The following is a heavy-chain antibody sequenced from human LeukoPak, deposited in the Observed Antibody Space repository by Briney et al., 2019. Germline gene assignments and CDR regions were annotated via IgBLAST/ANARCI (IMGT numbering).Heavy chain of an antibody. Sequence: SETLSLTCTVSGGSVSSYYWNWIRQPPGKGLEWIGYVDYSGGTNYNPSAKSRVTISLDTSKNQFSLKLRSVTAADTAVYYCARDAYRTFDYWGQGTLVTVSS. J-gene: IGHJ4*02. V-gene: IGHV4-59*02. D-gene: IGHD3-16*02. CDR2: VDYSGGT. CDR1: GGSVSSYY. CDR3: ARDAYRTFDY.